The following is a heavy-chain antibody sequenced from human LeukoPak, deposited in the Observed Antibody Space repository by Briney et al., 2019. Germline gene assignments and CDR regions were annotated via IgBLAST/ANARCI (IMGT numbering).Heavy chain of an antibody. D-gene: IGHD2-2*01. CDR3: ARDPTYIVVVPAAIHYYYYMDV. CDR2: ISAYNGNT. V-gene: IGHV1-18*01. Sequence: ASVKVSCKASGYTFTSYGISWVRQAPGQGPEWMGWISAYNGNTNYAQKLQGRVTMTTDTSTSTAYMELRSLRSDDTAVYYCARDPTYIVVVPAAIHYYYYMDVWGKGTTVTVSS. CDR1: GYTFTSYG. J-gene: IGHJ6*03.